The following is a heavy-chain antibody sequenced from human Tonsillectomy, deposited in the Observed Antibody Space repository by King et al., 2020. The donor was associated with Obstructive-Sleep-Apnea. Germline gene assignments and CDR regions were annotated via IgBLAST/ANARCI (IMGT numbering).Heavy chain of an antibody. V-gene: IGHV3-30-3*01. CDR1: GFTFITYA. D-gene: IGHD5-18*01. CDR2: MSYDGTNK. Sequence: VQLVESGGGVVQPGRSLRLSCAASGFTFITYAIHWVRQAPGKGREWVAVMSYDGTNKYYADSLKGRFTVSRDNSKNTLYLQMDSLRADDTAVYYCARAVTPDAFDIWGQGAMVTVSS. CDR3: ARAVTPDAFDI. J-gene: IGHJ3*02.